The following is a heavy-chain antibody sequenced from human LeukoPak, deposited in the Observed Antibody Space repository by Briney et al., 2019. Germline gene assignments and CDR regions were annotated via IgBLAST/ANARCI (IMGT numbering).Heavy chain of an antibody. CDR2: IYYSGTT. CDR1: GGSISSSSYY. V-gene: IGHV4-61*05. D-gene: IGHD4-17*01. CDR3: VRWNYGALLRGMDV. J-gene: IGHJ6*02. Sequence: SETLSLTCTVSGGSISSSSYYWGWIRQPPGKGLEWIGYIYYSGTTNYNPSLKSRVTISVDTSKNQFSLRLSSVTAADTAVYYCVRWNYGALLRGMDVWGQGTTVTVSS.